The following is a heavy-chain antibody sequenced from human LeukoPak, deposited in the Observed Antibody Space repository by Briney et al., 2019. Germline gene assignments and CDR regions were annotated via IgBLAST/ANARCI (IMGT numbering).Heavy chain of an antibody. CDR1: GFTFSSYW. CDR3: ARDKGYYDSSGYYPYYYYYGMDV. J-gene: IGHJ6*02. D-gene: IGHD3-22*01. V-gene: IGHV3-74*01. Sequence: GGSLRLSCAASGFTFSSYWMHWVRRAPGKGLVWVSRIDTDGSSTIYADSVKGRFTISRDNAKNTLYLQMNSLRAEDTAVYYCARDKGYYDSSGYYPYYYYYGMDVWGQGTTVTVSS. CDR2: IDTDGSST.